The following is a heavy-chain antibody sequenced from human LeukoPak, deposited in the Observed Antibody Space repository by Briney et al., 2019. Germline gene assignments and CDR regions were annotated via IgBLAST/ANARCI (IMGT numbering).Heavy chain of an antibody. CDR3: ARGRSYSSSWYDY. D-gene: IGHD6-13*01. V-gene: IGHV1-8*03. CDR2: MNPNSGNT. J-gene: IGHJ4*02. CDR1: GYTFTSYG. Sequence: ASVKVSCKASGYTFTSYGINWVRQATGQGLEWMGWMNPNSGNTGYAQKFQGRVTITRNTSISTAYMELSSLRSEDTAVYYCARGRSYSSSWYDYWGQGTLVTVSS.